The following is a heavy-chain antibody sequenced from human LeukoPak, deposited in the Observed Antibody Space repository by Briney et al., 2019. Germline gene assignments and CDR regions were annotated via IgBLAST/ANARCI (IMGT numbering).Heavy chain of an antibody. CDR2: IKSKGGGGTT. CDR3: ITELGYSYVY. Sequence: GGSLRLSCAASGFTLTNAWMSWVRQAPGKGLEWVGRIKSKGGGGTTDYAAPVKGRFTISRDDSKDTVYLQMNSLKTEDTAVYYCITELGYSYVYWGQGTLVTVSS. V-gene: IGHV3-15*01. J-gene: IGHJ4*02. CDR1: GFTLTNAW. D-gene: IGHD5-18*01.